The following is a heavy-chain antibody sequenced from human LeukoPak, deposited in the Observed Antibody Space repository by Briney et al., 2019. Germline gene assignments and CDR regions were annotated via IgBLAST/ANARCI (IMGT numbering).Heavy chain of an antibody. V-gene: IGHV1-24*01. CDR2: FDPEDGET. CDR1: GYTLTELS. Sequence: ASVKVSCKVSGYTLTELSMHWVRQAPGKGLEWMGGFDPEDGETIYAQKFQGRVTMTEDASTDTAYMELSSLRSEDTAVYYCATDLFGSGSSWRDFDYWGQGTLVTVSS. CDR3: ATDLFGSGSSWRDFDY. J-gene: IGHJ4*02. D-gene: IGHD6-13*01.